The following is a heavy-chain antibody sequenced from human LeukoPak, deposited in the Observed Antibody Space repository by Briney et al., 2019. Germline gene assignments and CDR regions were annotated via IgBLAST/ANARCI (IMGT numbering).Heavy chain of an antibody. CDR1: GFTFSSYA. Sequence: GRSLRLSCAASGFTFSSYAMHWVRQAPGKGLEWISSIGGSGSPIYYADSVKGRFTISRDNSKNTLYLQMNSLRAEDTAVYYCAKDQLLWFGEYMDVWGKGTTVTISS. CDR3: AKDQLLWFGEYMDV. J-gene: IGHJ6*03. V-gene: IGHV3-23*01. CDR2: IGGSGSPI. D-gene: IGHD3-10*01.